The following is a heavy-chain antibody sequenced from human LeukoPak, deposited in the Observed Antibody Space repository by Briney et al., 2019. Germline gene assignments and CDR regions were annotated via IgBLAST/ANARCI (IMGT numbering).Heavy chain of an antibody. CDR1: GFTVSSNY. Sequence: PGGSLRLSRAASGFTVSSNYMSWVRQAPGKGLEWVSVIYSGGSTYYADSVKGRFTISRDNSKNTLYLQMNSLRAEDTAVYYCARSYRYYMDVWGKGTTVTVSS. V-gene: IGHV3-66*02. CDR3: ARSYRYYMDV. CDR2: IYSGGST. J-gene: IGHJ6*03.